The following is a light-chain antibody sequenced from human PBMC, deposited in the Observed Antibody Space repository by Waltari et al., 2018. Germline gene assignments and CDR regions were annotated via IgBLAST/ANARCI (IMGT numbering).Light chain of an antibody. CDR2: HAS. V-gene: IGKV3-20*01. J-gene: IGKJ1*01. CDR1: QSVSTY. Sequence: EIVLTQSPGTLTLSPGERATLSCGASQSVSTYLAWYQQKPGQAPRLLIYHASTRATGIPDRFSGRGSGTDFSLTISRLEPEDFAVYHCQHYLRLPATFGQGTKVEIK. CDR3: QHYLRLPAT.